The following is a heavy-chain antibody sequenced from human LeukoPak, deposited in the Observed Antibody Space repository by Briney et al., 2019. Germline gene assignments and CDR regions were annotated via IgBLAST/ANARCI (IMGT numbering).Heavy chain of an antibody. J-gene: IGHJ4*02. Sequence: GGSLRLSCAASGFTFDDYAMHWVRQAPGKGLEWVSGISWNSGSIGYADSVKGRFTISRDNAKNSLYLQMNSLRAEDTALYYCAKDTTPSGAGLVIDYWGQGTLVTVSS. V-gene: IGHV3-9*01. CDR1: GFTFDDYA. D-gene: IGHD3/OR15-3a*01. CDR3: AKDTTPSGAGLVIDY. CDR2: ISWNSGSI.